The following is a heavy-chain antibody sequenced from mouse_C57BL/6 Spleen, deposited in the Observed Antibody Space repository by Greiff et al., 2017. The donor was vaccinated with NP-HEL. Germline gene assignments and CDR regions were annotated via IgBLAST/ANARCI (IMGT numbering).Heavy chain of an antibody. CDR2: IDPENGDT. J-gene: IGHJ3*01. CDR1: GFNIKDDY. CDR3: TNWDFWFAY. Sequence: EVQLQQSGAELVRPGASVKLSCTASGFNIKDDYMHWVKQRPEQGLEWIGWIDPENGDTEYASKFQGKATITADTSSNTAYLQLSSLTSEDTAVYYCTNWDFWFAYWGQGTLVTVSA. D-gene: IGHD4-1*02. V-gene: IGHV14-4*01.